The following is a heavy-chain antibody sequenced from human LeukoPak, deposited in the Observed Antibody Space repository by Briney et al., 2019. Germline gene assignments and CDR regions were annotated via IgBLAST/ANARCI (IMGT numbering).Heavy chain of an antibody. J-gene: IGHJ6*02. CDR1: GGTFSSYA. V-gene: IGHV1-69*04. CDR3: AVGRDGHNYGPNYYYYYGMDV. Sequence: SVKVSCKASGGTFSSYAISWVRQAPGQGLEWMGRIIPILGIANYAQKFQGRVTITADKSTSTAYMELSSLRSEDTAVYYCAVGRDGHNYGPNYYYYYGMDVWGQGTTVTVSS. CDR2: IIPILGIA. D-gene: IGHD5-24*01.